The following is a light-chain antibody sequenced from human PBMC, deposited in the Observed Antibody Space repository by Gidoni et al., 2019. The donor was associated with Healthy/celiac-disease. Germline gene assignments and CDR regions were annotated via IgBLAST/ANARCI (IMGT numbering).Light chain of an antibody. V-gene: IGLV2-14*01. CDR1: SSDVGGYNY. CDR3: SSYTSSSTWV. Sequence: QSALTQPASVSGSPGQSITISCTGTSSDVGGYNYVSWYQQHPGKAPKLMIYDVSNRPSGVSNRFSGSKSGNTASLTISGLQAEDEADYYCSSYTSSSTWVFGXGXKLTVL. CDR2: DVS. J-gene: IGLJ3*02.